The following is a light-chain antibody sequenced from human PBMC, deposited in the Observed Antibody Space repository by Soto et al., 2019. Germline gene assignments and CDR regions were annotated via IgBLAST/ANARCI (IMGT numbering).Light chain of an antibody. CDR1: QTVSSIY. J-gene: IGKJ2*01. V-gene: IGKV3-20*01. CDR2: GAS. CDR3: QDYGNAAYA. Sequence: EIVLTQFPGTLSLSPGERATLSCRASQTVSSIYLAWYQQKPGQAPRLLIYGASNRATGVPDRFSGSGSGTDITVSISRPDAHCFSGYRCQDYGNAAYAFGQWTKV.